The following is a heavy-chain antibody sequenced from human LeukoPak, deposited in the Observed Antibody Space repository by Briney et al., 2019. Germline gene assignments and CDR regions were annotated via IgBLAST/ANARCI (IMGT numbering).Heavy chain of an antibody. J-gene: IGHJ3*02. Sequence: GGALEIFWKGSGFHFTRYWIGRGRQGPGEGVEWRGIIYPGDSDTRYSPSFQGQVTISADKSISTAYLQWSSLKASDTAMYYCARHAYSRTPHAFDIWGQGTMVTVSS. CDR2: IYPGDSDT. D-gene: IGHD2-21*01. CDR1: GFHFTRYW. CDR3: ARHAYSRTPHAFDI. V-gene: IGHV5-51*01.